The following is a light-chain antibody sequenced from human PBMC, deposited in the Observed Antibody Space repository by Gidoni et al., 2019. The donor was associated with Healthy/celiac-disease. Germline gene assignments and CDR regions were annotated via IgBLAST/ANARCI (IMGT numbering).Light chain of an antibody. V-gene: IGKV1-33*01. CDR3: QQYDNLQYT. Sequence: DITLTQSPSSLSASVGDRVTITCQASQDISNYLNWYQQKPGKAPKLLIYDASNLETGVPSRFSGSGSGTDFTFTISSLQPEDIATYYCQQYDNLQYTFGQGTKLEIK. CDR1: QDISNY. CDR2: DAS. J-gene: IGKJ2*01.